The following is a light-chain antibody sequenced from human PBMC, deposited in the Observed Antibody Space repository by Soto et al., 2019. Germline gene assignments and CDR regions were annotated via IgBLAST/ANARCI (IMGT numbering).Light chain of an antibody. Sequence: QSALTQPPSASGSPGQSVTIACTGTRSDVGSSNYVSWYQQHPGKAPKLIIYEVIKRPSGVPDRFFGSKSGNTASLTVSGLQADDEADYYCSSYADSNNVEVLFGGGTKVTVL. CDR1: RSDVGSSNY. V-gene: IGLV2-8*01. J-gene: IGLJ2*01. CDR2: EVI. CDR3: SSYADSNNVEVL.